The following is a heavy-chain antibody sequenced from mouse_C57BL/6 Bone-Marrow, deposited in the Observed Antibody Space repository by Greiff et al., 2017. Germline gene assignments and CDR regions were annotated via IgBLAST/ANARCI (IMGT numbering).Heavy chain of an antibody. J-gene: IGHJ1*03. CDR2: IDPSDSYT. CDR3: ARHCGSSYRYFDV. CDR1: GYTFTSYW. Sequence: QVQLQQPGAELVKPGASVKLSCKASGYTFTSYWMQWVKPRPGQGLEWIGEIDPSDSYTNYNQKFKGKATLPVDTSSITAYMQLSSLTSEDSAVYYCARHCGSSYRYFDVWGTGTTGTVSS. V-gene: IGHV1-50*01. D-gene: IGHD1-1*01.